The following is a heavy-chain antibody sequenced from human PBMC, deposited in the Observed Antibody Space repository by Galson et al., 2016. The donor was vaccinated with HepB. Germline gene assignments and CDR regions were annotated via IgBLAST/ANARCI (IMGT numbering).Heavy chain of an antibody. Sequence: SLRLSCATSGFTFNNYGINWVRQAPGKGLEWVAVISYDGNNGHYADAVKGRFTISRDSSTNTVYLQMNILRADDTAVYFCARDRGLLHYYYGMDVWGQGTTVTVSS. J-gene: IGHJ6*02. V-gene: IGHV3-33*08. CDR3: ARDRGLLHYYYGMDV. CDR2: ISYDGNNG. CDR1: GFTFNNYG. D-gene: IGHD4-17*01.